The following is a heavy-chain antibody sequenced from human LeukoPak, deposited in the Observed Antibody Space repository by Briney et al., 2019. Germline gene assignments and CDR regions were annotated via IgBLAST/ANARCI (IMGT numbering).Heavy chain of an antibody. CDR2: IYYSGST. J-gene: IGHJ5*02. Sequence: SQTLSLTCTVSGGSINSGGYYWSWIRQHPGKGLEWIGYIYYSGSTYYNPSLKSRVTISVDTSKNQFSLKLSSVSAADTAVYYCARVGDYCSGGSCYLSNWFDPWGQGTLVTVSS. D-gene: IGHD2-15*01. CDR1: GGSINSGGYY. V-gene: IGHV4-31*03. CDR3: ARVGDYCSGGSCYLSNWFDP.